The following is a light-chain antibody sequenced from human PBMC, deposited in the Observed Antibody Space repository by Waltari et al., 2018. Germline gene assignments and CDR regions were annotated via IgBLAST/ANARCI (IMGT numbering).Light chain of an antibody. Sequence: QSVLTQPPSASGTPGQRVTISGSRSSSNIGSNYVDWYQPLQGTAPKLLIYRNNQRPSGVPVRFSGSKSGTSASLAISGLRSEDADYYCAAWDDSLSAGVFGGGTKLTVL. CDR3: AAWDDSLSAGV. V-gene: IGLV1-47*01. CDR2: RNN. J-gene: IGLJ2*01. CDR1: SSNIGSNY.